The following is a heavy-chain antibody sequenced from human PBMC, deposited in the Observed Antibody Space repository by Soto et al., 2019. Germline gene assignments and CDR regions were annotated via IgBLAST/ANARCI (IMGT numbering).Heavy chain of an antibody. J-gene: IGHJ5*02. CDR3: AIYCLFPDYDFWSGPNWFDP. Sequence: GGSLRLSCAASGFTFSSYWMSWVRQAPGKGLERVANIKQDGSEKYYVDSVKGRFTISRDNAKNSLYLQMNSLRAEDTAVYYCAIYCLFPDYDFWSGPNWFDPWGQGTLVTVSS. D-gene: IGHD3-3*01. CDR2: IKQDGSEK. V-gene: IGHV3-7*01. CDR1: GFTFSSYW.